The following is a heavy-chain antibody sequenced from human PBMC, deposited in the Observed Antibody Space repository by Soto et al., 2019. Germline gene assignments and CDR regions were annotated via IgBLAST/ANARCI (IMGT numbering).Heavy chain of an antibody. D-gene: IGHD6-19*01. Sequence: PGGSPRLSCAASGFTFSSYAMSWVRQAPGKGLEWVSAISGSGGSTYYADSVKGRFTISRDNSKNTLYLQMNSLRAEDTAVYYCAKDLTSNAVADSYYYYYGMDVWGQGTTVTVSS. CDR3: AKDLTSNAVADSYYYYYGMDV. CDR2: ISGSGGST. J-gene: IGHJ6*02. CDR1: GFTFSSYA. V-gene: IGHV3-23*01.